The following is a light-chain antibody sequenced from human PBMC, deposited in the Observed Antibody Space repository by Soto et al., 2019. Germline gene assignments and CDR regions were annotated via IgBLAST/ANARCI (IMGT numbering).Light chain of an antibody. Sequence: QSALTQPRSVSASPGQSVTISCTGTSSDVGGYNFVSWYQQYSGKAPKLLIYDVTKRPSGVPDRFSGSKSGNTASLIISGLQAEDEADYYCCSYEDIYTFWIFGGGTKLTVL. V-gene: IGLV2-11*01. CDR2: DVT. J-gene: IGLJ2*01. CDR3: CSYEDIYTFWI. CDR1: SSDVGGYNF.